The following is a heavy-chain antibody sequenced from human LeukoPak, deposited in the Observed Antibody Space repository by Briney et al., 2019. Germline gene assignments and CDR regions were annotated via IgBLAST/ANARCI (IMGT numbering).Heavy chain of an antibody. CDR1: GFTFSSYE. D-gene: IGHD5-24*01. J-gene: IGHJ4*02. Sequence: GGSLRLSCAASGFTFSSYEMNWARQAPGKGLEWVSYISSSGSTIYYADSVKGRFTISRDNAKNSLYLQMNSLRAEDTAVYYCARDRRMATNRVSSFDYWGQGTLVTVSS. CDR3: ARDRRMATNRVSSFDY. CDR2: ISSSGSTI. V-gene: IGHV3-48*03.